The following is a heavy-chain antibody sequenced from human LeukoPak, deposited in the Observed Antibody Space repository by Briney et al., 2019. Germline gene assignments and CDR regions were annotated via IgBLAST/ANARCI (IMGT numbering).Heavy chain of an antibody. V-gene: IGHV3-7*01. Sequence: PGGSLRLSCAASGFTFSSYWMTWVRQAPGKGLEWVANIKQDGSEKYYVDSVKGRFTISRDNAKNSLYLQMNSLRAEDTAVYYCARDFRVGYCSSTSCYREDYYYYMDVWGKGTMVTVSS. J-gene: IGHJ6*03. CDR2: IKQDGSEK. D-gene: IGHD2-2*01. CDR3: ARDFRVGYCSSTSCYREDYYYYMDV. CDR1: GFTFSSYW.